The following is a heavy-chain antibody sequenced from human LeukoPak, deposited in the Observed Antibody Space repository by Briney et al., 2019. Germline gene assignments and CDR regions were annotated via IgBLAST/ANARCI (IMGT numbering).Heavy chain of an antibody. V-gene: IGHV4-59*01. D-gene: IGHD3-10*01. CDR2: IYYSGST. Sequence: SETLSLTCTVYWSWIRQPPGKGLEWIGYIYYSGSTNYNPSLKSRVTISVDTSKNQFSLKPSSVTAADTAVYYCARGGVDLYYYGSGSYYNRGWFDPWGQGTLVTVSS. CDR3: ARGGVDLYYYGSGSYYNRGWFDP. J-gene: IGHJ5*02.